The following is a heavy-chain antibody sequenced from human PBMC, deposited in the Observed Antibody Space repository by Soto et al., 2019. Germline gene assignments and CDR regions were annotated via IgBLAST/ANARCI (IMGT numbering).Heavy chain of an antibody. J-gene: IGHJ4*02. V-gene: IGHV1-69*01. CDR1: GGTFSSYA. CDR2: IIPIFGTA. CDR3: SRERGYCTNGVCYTYYFDY. D-gene: IGHD2-8*01. Sequence: QVQLVQSGAEVKKPGSSVKVSCKASGGTFSSYAISWVRQAPGQGLEWMGGIIPIFGTANYAQKFQGRVTITADESTSTAYMELSSVRSEDTAVYYCSRERGYCTNGVCYTYYFDYWGQGTLVTVSS.